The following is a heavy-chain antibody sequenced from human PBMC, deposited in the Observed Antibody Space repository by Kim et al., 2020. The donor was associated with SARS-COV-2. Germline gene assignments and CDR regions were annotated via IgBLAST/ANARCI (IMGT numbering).Heavy chain of an antibody. CDR3: ASRFFDSSGNYYVF. Sequence: SVKVSCKASGGTFGTYPISWVRQAPGQGLEWMGWIIPFFDTTNYAPKFQGRVTMTADDSTRTTYMELSSLKSGDTAVYFCASRFFDSSGNYYVFWCQGT. CDR2: IIPFFDTT. J-gene: IGHJ4*02. V-gene: IGHV1-69*13. CDR1: GGTFGTYP. D-gene: IGHD3-22*01.